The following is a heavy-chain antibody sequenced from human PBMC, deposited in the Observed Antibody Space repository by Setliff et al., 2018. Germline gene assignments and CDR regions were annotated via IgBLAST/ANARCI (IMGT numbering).Heavy chain of an antibody. CDR2: IGTAGDT. J-gene: IGHJ6*03. CDR1: GFTFSSYD. D-gene: IGHD2-15*01. Sequence: PGGSLRLSCAASGFTFSSYDMHRVRQATGKGLEWVSAIGTAGDTYYPGSVKGRFTISRENAKNSLYLQMNSLRAGDTAVYYCARHTPGYYYMDVWGKGTTVTVSS. V-gene: IGHV3-13*01. CDR3: ARHTPGYYYMDV.